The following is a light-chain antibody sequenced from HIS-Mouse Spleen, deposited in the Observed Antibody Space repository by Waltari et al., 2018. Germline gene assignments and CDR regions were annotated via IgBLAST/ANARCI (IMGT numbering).Light chain of an antibody. CDR1: SLRSYY. CDR2: GKN. Sequence: SSELTQDPAVSVALGQTVRITCQGDSLRSYYASWYQQKPGQAPVLVIYGKNNRPSGIPDRFSGSSSGHTASLTITGAQAEDEADYYCNSRDSSGNHKVVFGGGTKLTVL. J-gene: IGLJ2*01. CDR3: NSRDSSGNHKVV. V-gene: IGLV3-19*01.